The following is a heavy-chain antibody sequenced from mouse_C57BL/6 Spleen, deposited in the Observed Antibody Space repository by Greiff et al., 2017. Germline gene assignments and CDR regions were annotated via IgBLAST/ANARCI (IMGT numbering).Heavy chain of an antibody. CDR3: ARHYAMDY. J-gene: IGHJ4*01. CDR1: GFTFSDYG. CDR2: IRSGSSTI. Sequence: EVKLMESGGGLVKPGGSLNLSCAASGFTFSDYGMHWVRQAPEKGLEWVAYIRSGSSTIYYADRVKGRVTISSDTAKNTLFLQMTSLRSDETAMYYCARHYAMDYWGQGPSVTVSS. V-gene: IGHV5-17*01.